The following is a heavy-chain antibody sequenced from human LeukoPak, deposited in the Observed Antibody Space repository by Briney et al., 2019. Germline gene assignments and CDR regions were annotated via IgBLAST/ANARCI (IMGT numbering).Heavy chain of an antibody. CDR2: INYSGST. CDR1: GGSISSYY. D-gene: IGHD4-17*01. CDR3: AREGYGVNYYGMDV. Sequence: SETLSLTCTVSGGSISSYYWSWIRQPPGKGLEWIGYINYSGSTKYNPSLKSRVTISIDTYKNQFSLKLSSVTAADTAVYYCAREGYGVNYYGMDVWGQGTTVTVSS. J-gene: IGHJ6*02. V-gene: IGHV4-59*01.